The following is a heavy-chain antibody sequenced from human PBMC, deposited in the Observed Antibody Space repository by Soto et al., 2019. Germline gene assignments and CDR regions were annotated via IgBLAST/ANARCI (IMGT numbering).Heavy chain of an antibody. Sequence: EVQLLESGGGLVQPGGSLRLSCAASGFTFSSYAMSWVRQAPGKGLEWVSAISGSGGSTYYADSVKGRFTISRDNSKTTLYLQMNSLRAEDTAVYYCAKWGRAVAGTWVGWFDPWGQGTLVTVSS. J-gene: IGHJ5*02. CDR2: ISGSGGST. CDR3: AKWGRAVAGTWVGWFDP. D-gene: IGHD6-19*01. V-gene: IGHV3-23*01. CDR1: GFTFSSYA.